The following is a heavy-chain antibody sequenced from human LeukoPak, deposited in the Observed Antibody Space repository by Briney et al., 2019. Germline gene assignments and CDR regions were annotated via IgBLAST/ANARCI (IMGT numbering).Heavy chain of an antibody. CDR1: GFTVSSNY. Sequence: GGSLRLSCAASGFTVSSNYMSWVRQAPGKGLEWVSFISSSSNYIYYADSVKGRFTISRDNAKKSLYLQMNSLRAGDTAVYYCARDTYDILTGVHFDYWGQGTLVTVSS. J-gene: IGHJ4*02. D-gene: IGHD3-9*01. CDR2: ISSSSNYI. CDR3: ARDTYDILTGVHFDY. V-gene: IGHV3-21*01.